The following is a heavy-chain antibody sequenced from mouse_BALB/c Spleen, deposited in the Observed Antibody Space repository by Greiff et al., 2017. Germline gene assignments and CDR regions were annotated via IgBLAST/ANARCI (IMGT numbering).Heavy chain of an antibody. CDR2: IYPSDSYT. V-gene: IGHV1-69*02. CDR1: GYTFTSYW. Sequence: QVQLQQPGAELVRPGASVKLSCKASGYTFTSYWINWVKQRPGQGLEWIGNIYPSDSYTNYNQKFKDKATLTVDKSSSTAYMQLSSPTSEDSAVYYCTSHDGYLGNAMDDWGQGTSVTVSS. CDR3: TSHDGYLGNAMDD. D-gene: IGHD2-3*01. J-gene: IGHJ4*01.